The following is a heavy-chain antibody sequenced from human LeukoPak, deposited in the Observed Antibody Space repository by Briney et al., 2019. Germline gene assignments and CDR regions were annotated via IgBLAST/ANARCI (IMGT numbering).Heavy chain of an antibody. D-gene: IGHD1-26*01. CDR1: GGSISSYY. V-gene: IGHV4-59*01. J-gene: IGHJ6*02. CDR3: ARETVYRDYYYYGMDA. CDR2: IYYSGST. Sequence: SETLSLTCTVSGGSISSYYWSWIRQPPGKGLEWIGYIYYSGSTNYNPSLKSRVTISVDTSKNQFSLKLSSVTAADTAVYYCARETVYRDYYYYGMDAWGQGTTVTVSS.